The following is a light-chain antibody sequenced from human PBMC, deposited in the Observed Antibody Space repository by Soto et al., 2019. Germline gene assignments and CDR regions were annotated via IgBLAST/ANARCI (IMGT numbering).Light chain of an antibody. CDR1: QSVSSW. J-gene: IGKJ1*01. V-gene: IGKV1-5*03. CDR3: QHYYNYSRT. CDR2: KAS. Sequence: DIQMTQSPSAVSASVGDSVTITCRASQSVSSWLAWYQQKPGKAPDLLIYKASTLQSGVPSRFSGSGSGTEFTLTISSLQPDDFATYYCQHYYNYSRTFGQGTKVDIK.